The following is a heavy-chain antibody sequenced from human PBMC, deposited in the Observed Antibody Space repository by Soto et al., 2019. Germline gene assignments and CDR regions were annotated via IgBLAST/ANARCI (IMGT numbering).Heavy chain of an antibody. Sequence: QVQLQESGPGLVKPSQTLSLTCTVSGGSISSGGYYWSWIRQHPGKGLEWVAVMSFDGSKASHADSVKGRFTISRDNSKNTVSLQMNSLRVEDSAVYYCARGPPGVVPGAIGSGGMDVWGQGTTVTVSS. CDR1: GGSISSGG. J-gene: IGHJ6*02. CDR3: ARGPPGVVPGAIGSGGMDV. D-gene: IGHD2-2*01. CDR2: MSFDGSKA. V-gene: IGHV3-30*03.